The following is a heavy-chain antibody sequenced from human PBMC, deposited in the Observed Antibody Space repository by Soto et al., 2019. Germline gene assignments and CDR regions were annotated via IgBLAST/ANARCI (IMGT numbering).Heavy chain of an antibody. D-gene: IGHD6-25*01. J-gene: IGHJ4*02. V-gene: IGHV4-31*03. CDR3: AKGHSSATSLDS. Sequence: QVQLQESGPGLVKPSQTLSLTCTVSGDSISSGDIHWTWIRQHPGKGLEWIGYIYYSGSTYYNPSLKSRVTISMDTSENQFSLKLSSVTAADTAVYYCAKGHSSATSLDSWGQGILVTVSS. CDR1: GDSISSGDIH. CDR2: IYYSGST.